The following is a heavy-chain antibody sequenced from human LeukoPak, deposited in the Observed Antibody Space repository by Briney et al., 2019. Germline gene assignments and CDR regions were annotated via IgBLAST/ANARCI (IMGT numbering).Heavy chain of an antibody. D-gene: IGHD5-24*01. Sequence: SETLSLTCTVSGGSIRSSNNYWGWIRQPPGKGLEWIGGIHYSGSTYYYPSLKSRVTISVDTSKNQFSLKLSSVTAADTAVYYCARGGGYNLTPFDYWGQGTLVTVSS. CDR1: GGSIRSSNNY. V-gene: IGHV4-39*07. CDR3: ARGGGYNLTPFDY. J-gene: IGHJ4*02. CDR2: IHYSGST.